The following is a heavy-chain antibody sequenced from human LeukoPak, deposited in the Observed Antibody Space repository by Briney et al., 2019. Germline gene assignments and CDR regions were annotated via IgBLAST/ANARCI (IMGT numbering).Heavy chain of an antibody. CDR1: GFTVSSNY. CDR3: ARRAYGDYGRWYYDL. D-gene: IGHD4-17*01. V-gene: IGHV3-13*01. Sequence: GGSLRLSCAASGFTVSSNYMSWVRQAPGKGLEWVSAIDAAGDTNYPDSVKGRIAISRENPKNSLYLQMNSLRVGDTAVYYCARRAYGDYGRWYYDLWGRGTLVTVSS. J-gene: IGHJ2*01. CDR2: IDAAGDT.